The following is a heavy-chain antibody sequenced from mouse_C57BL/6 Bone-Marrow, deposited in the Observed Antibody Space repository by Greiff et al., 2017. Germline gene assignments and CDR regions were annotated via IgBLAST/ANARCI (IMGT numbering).Heavy chain of an antibody. D-gene: IGHD1-1*01. J-gene: IGHJ2*01. CDR2: IYPGDGDT. CDR1: GYAFSSYW. Sequence: QVQLQQSGAELVKPGASVKISCKASGYAFSSYWMNWVKQRPGKGLEWIGQIYPGDGDTNYNGKFKGKATLTADKSSSTAYMQLSSLTSEDSAVYFCARVDYYGSSYKDYWGQGTTRTVSS. CDR3: ARVDYYGSSYKDY. V-gene: IGHV1-80*01.